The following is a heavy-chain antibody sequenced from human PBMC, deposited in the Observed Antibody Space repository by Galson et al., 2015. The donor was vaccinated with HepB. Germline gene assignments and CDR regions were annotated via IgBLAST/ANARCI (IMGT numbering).Heavy chain of an antibody. V-gene: IGHV1-69*10. D-gene: IGHD3-16*01. Sequence: SVKVSCKASGGTFTSYAIGWVRQAPGQGLEWMGGIIPMLDITNYAQRFQGRITLTADKPTDTAYMELTSLTSEDTAVYYCGRCGGGGRYYMDVWSKGTAVTVSS. J-gene: IGHJ6*03. CDR1: GGTFTSYA. CDR3: GRCGGGGRYYMDV. CDR2: IIPMLDIT.